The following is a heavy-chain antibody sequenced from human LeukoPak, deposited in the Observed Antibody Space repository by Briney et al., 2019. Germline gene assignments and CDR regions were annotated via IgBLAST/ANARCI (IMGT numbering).Heavy chain of an antibody. J-gene: IGHJ3*02. CDR2: IYYSGST. V-gene: IGHV4-39*01. D-gene: IGHD3-22*01. CDR3: ARHRMYYYDSSGRGVADAFDI. CDR1: GGSISSSSYY. Sequence: SETLSLTCTVAGGSISSSSYYWGWIRQPPGKGLEWFGSIYYSGSTYYNPSLKSLVTISVDTSKNQFSLKLSSVTAADTAVYYCARHRMYYYDSSGRGVADAFDIWGQGTMVTVSS.